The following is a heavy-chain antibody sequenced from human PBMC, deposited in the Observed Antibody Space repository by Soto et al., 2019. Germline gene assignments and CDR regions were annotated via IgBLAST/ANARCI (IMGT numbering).Heavy chain of an antibody. D-gene: IGHD3-3*01. V-gene: IGHV4-59*01. CDR3: ARTTPTIFTNYYYMDV. CDR2: IYYSGST. Sequence: PSETLSLTCTVSGGSISSYYWSWIRQPPGKGLEWIGYIYYSGSTNYNPSLKSRVTISVDTSKNQFSLKLSSVTAADTAVYYCARTTPTIFTNYYYMDVWGKGTTVTVSS. CDR1: GGSISSYY. J-gene: IGHJ6*03.